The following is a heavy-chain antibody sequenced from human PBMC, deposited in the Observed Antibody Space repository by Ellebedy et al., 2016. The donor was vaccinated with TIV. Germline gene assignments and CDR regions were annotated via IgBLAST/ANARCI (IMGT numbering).Heavy chain of an antibody. V-gene: IGHV3-30*02. D-gene: IGHD3-16*01. CDR3: VKGAYPVPTVMAV. Sequence: PGGSLRLSCATSGFSVSGMHWVRQAPGQGLEWVAFVRSDGTTKYYMDSVKGRFTISRDISKNTLALQMNRLRTEDTGVYYCVKGAYPVPTVMAVWGQGTMVIVSS. CDR2: VRSDGTTK. J-gene: IGHJ6*02. CDR1: GFSVSG.